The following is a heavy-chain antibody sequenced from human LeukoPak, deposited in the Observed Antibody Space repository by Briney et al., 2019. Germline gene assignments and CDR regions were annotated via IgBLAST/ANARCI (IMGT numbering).Heavy chain of an antibody. Sequence: GGLRLSCAASGFTFDDYTMHWVRHAPGKGLEWVSLISWDGGSTYYADSVKGRFTISRDNSKNSLYLQMNSLRTEDTALYYCAKGYVSGGLYYYGMDVWGQGTTVTVSS. V-gene: IGHV3-43*01. CDR1: GFTFDDYT. D-gene: IGHD3-16*01. CDR3: AKGYVSGGLYYYGMDV. J-gene: IGHJ6*02. CDR2: ISWDGGST.